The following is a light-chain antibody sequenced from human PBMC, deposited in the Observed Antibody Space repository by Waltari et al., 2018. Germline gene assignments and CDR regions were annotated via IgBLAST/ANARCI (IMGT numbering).Light chain of an antibody. V-gene: IGLV1-44*01. J-gene: IGLJ2*01. CDR2: NNN. CDR1: YSNIGSNA. CDR3: AAWDDSLNGNVV. Sequence: QSVLTQPPSASGTPGQRVTISCSGSYSNIGSNAINWYQHLPGTAPKLLIYNNNQRPPGVPARFSGSSAGTSASLAISGLQSEDEADDYCAAWDDSLNGNVVFGGGTKLTVL.